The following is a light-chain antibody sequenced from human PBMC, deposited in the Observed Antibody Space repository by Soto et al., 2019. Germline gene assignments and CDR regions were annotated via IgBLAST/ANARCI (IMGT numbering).Light chain of an antibody. CDR2: GNT. CDR1: SSNIGSNT. V-gene: IGLV1-44*01. CDR3: AVWDDSLNLL. Sequence: QSVLSQPPSASGTPGQRVTISCSGSSSNIGSNTVNCYQLLPGTAPKLLIYGNTQRPSGVPDRFSGSKSGTSASLAISGLQSDDEADYYCAVWDDSLNLLFGGGTQLTVL. J-gene: IGLJ3*02.